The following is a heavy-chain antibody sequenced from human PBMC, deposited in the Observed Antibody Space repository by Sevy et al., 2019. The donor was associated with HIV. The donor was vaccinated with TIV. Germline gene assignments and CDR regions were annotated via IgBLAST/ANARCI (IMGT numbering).Heavy chain of an antibody. J-gene: IGHJ4*02. CDR1: GFTFSSYE. V-gene: IGHV3-48*03. CDR2: ISSSGSTI. Sequence: GGSLRLSCAASGFTFSSYEMNWVRQAPGKGLEWVSYISSSGSTIYYADSVKGRFTISRDNAKNSLYLQMNSLRAEDTAVYYCARDQYSYGHTPFDYWGQGTLVTVSS. CDR3: ARDQYSYGHTPFDY. D-gene: IGHD5-18*01.